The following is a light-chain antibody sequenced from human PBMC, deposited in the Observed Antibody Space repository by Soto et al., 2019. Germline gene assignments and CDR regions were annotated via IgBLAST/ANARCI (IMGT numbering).Light chain of an antibody. V-gene: IGKV4-1*01. Sequence: DIVMTQSPDSLAVSLGERATINCKSSQSVLYSSNNKNYLAWYQQRPGQPPKLLIYWASTRESGVPDRFSGRGSETDFPLTITSLQAEDVAVYYCQQYESTPPTLGQGTKLEIK. J-gene: IGKJ2*01. CDR3: QQYESTPPT. CDR2: WAS. CDR1: QSVLYSSNNKNY.